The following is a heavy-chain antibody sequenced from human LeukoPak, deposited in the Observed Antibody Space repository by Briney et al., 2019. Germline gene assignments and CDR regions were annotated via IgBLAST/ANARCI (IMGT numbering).Heavy chain of an antibody. CDR1: GGSISSSNW. D-gene: IGHD3-9*01. V-gene: IGHV4-4*02. Sequence: SGTLSLTCAVSGGSISSSNWWSWVRQPPGKGLEWIGEIYHSGSTNYNPSLKSRVTISVDKSKNQFSLKLSSVTAAGTAVYYCARKYYDILTGYYRFDYWGQGTLVTVSS. J-gene: IGHJ4*02. CDR3: ARKYYDILTGYYRFDY. CDR2: IYHSGST.